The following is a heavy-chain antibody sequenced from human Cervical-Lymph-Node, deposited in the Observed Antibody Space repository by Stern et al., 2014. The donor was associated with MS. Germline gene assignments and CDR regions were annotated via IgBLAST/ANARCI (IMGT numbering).Heavy chain of an antibody. CDR1: GYTFTDYW. Sequence: VQLVQSGAEVRKPGQSLTISCNISGYTFTDYWIAWVRQMPGKGLEWMGAIFPGASDNRYSPSFQGHVTISVDTSINTAYLQWSDLRASDTAMYYCARPHSPGWSYYFDFWGQGTLVAVSS. D-gene: IGHD6-19*01. J-gene: IGHJ4*02. V-gene: IGHV5-51*01. CDR2: IFPGASDN. CDR3: ARPHSPGWSYYFDF.